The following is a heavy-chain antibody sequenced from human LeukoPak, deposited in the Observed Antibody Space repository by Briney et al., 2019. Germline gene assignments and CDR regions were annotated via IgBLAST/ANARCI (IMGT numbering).Heavy chain of an antibody. CDR1: GGSISSGGCS. CDR2: IYYSGST. Sequence: PSQTLSLTCTVSGGSISSGGCSWNWLRQHPGKGLEWIGYIYYSGSTYYNPSLRSRVTISIDTSKNQFSLKLTSVTAADTAVYYCARDTETYYYDSSGPLWGQGTLVTVSS. D-gene: IGHD3-22*01. CDR3: ARDTETYYYDSSGPL. J-gene: IGHJ4*02. V-gene: IGHV4-31*03.